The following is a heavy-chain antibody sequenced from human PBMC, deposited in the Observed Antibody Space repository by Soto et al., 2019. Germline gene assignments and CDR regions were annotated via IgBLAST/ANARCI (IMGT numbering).Heavy chain of an antibody. CDR1: GFIFRDHY. J-gene: IGHJ4*02. V-gene: IGHV3-11*01. CDR2: ISSSGITI. D-gene: IGHD3-10*01. CDR3: GRSRWIGGGPLDY. Sequence: QVQLVESGGGLVKPGGSLRLSCAASGFIFRDHYMNWIRQAPGKGREWVSYISSSGITIYHADPVKGRFTLSRNNAKNQLNRQMNSPRAEETAEYYGGRSRWIGGGPLDYWGQGALVTVSS.